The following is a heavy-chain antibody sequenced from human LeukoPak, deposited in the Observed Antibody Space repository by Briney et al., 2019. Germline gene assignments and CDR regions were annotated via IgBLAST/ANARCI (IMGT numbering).Heavy chain of an antibody. CDR1: GFTFSSYA. Sequence: GGSLRLSCAASGFTFSSYAMHWVRQAPGKGLEWVAVISYDGNNKYYADSVKGRFTISRDNFKNTLYLQMNSLRAEDTAVYYCATGPNTSPFDYWGQGTLVTVSS. V-gene: IGHV3-30-3*01. D-gene: IGHD2-2*01. J-gene: IGHJ4*02. CDR2: ISYDGNNK. CDR3: ATGPNTSPFDY.